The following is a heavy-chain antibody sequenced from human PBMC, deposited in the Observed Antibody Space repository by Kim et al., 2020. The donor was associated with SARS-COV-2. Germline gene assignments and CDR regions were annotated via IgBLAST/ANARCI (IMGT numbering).Heavy chain of an antibody. CDR3: ARDHARPYSSGWFTGGAENWLDP. CDR2: TYYRSKWYN. CDR1: GDSVSSNSAA. V-gene: IGHV6-1*01. Sequence: SQTLSLTCAISGDSVSSNSAAWNWIRQSPSRGLEWLGRTYYRSKWYNDYAVSVKSRITINPDTSKNQFSLQLNSVTPEDTAVYYCARDHARPYSSGWFTGGAENWLDPWGQGTLVTVSS. J-gene: IGHJ5*02. D-gene: IGHD6-19*01.